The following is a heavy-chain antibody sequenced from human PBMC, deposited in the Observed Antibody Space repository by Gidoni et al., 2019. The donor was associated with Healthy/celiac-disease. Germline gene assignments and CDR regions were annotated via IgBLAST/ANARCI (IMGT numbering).Heavy chain of an antibody. V-gene: IGHV4-31*03. D-gene: IGHD2-2*01. Sequence: QVQLQESGPGLVKPSQTLSLTCTVSGGSISSGGYYWSWIRQHPGKGLEWIGYIYYSGSTYYNPSLKSRVTISVDTSKNQFSLKLSSVTAADTAVYYCARDWPWAYCSSTSCHRGSAFDIWGQGTMVTVSS. CDR2: IYYSGST. CDR3: ARDWPWAYCSSTSCHRGSAFDI. J-gene: IGHJ3*02. CDR1: GGSISSGGYY.